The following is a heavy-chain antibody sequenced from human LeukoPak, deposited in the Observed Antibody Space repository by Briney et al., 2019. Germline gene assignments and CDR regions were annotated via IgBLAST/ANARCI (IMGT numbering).Heavy chain of an antibody. J-gene: IGHJ4*02. CDR2: INPSGGST. CDR3: ARRLTGRSGYFDSGGYFDS. V-gene: IGHV1-46*01. D-gene: IGHD3-22*01. CDR1: GYTFTSYY. Sequence: ASVKVSCKASGYTFTSYYMHWVRQAPGEGLEWMGIINPSGGSTSYAQKFQGRVTMTRDMSTSTVYMELSSLRSEDTAVYYCARRLTGRSGYFDSGGYFDSWGQGTLVTVSS.